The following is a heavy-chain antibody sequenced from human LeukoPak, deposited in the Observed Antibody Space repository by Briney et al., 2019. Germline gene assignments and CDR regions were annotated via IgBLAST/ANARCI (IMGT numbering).Heavy chain of an antibody. CDR3: ARDIAARGRWFDP. Sequence: SETLSLTCTVSGGSISSGGYYWSWIRQHPGKGLEWIGYIYYSGSTYYNPSLKSRVTISVDTSKNQFSLKLSSVTAADTAVYYCARDIAARGRWFDPWGQGTLVTVSS. CDR1: GGSISSGGYY. V-gene: IGHV4-31*03. CDR2: IYYSGST. D-gene: IGHD6-13*01. J-gene: IGHJ5*02.